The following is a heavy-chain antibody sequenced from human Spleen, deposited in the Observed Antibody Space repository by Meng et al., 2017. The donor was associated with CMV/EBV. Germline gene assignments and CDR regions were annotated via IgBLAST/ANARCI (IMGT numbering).Heavy chain of an antibody. V-gene: IGHV4-34*01. D-gene: IGHD3-10*02. Sequence: SETLSLTCAVYGGSFSGYYWSWIRQPPGKGLEWIGEINHSGSTNYNPSLKSRVTISVDTSKNQFSLKLSSVTAADTAVYYCAKGDVAGGYWGQGTLVTVSS. CDR3: AKGDVAGGY. J-gene: IGHJ4*02. CDR1: GGSFSGYY. CDR2: INHSGST.